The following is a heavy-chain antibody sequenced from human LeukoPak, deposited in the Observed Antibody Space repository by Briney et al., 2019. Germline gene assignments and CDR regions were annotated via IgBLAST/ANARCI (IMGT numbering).Heavy chain of an antibody. D-gene: IGHD3-10*01. J-gene: IGHJ4*02. CDR1: GFTFSSYG. CDR2: ISGSGAIT. CDR3: AKKYDPGSYYFEY. V-gene: IGHV3-23*01. Sequence: PGRSLRLSCVASGFTFSSYGMSWVRQAPGKGLEWVAGISGSGAITYYADSVKGRVTISRDNSKNTLYLQMNSLRADDTAVYYCAKKYDPGSYYFEYWGQGTLATVSS.